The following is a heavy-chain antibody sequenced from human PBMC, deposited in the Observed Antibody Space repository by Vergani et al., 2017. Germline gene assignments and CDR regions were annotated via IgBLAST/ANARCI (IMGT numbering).Heavy chain of an antibody. J-gene: IGHJ3*02. Sequence: EVQLVESGGGLVQPGRSLRLSCAASGFTFDDYAMHWVRQAPGKGLEWVSGISWNSGSIGYADSVKGRFTISRDNAKNSLYLQMNSLRAEDTAVYYCAKDPNWNDVRDAFDIWGQGTMVTVSS. CDR1: GFTFDDYA. CDR3: AKDPNWNDVRDAFDI. V-gene: IGHV3-9*01. CDR2: ISWNSGSI. D-gene: IGHD1-1*01.